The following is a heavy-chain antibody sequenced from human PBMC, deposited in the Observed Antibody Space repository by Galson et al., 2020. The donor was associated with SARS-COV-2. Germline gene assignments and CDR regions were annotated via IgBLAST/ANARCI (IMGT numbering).Heavy chain of an antibody. J-gene: IGHJ6*02. CDR1: GFTFSSYA. CDR3: AKGLLEVRAFYAMDV. Sequence: PGGSLRLSCAASGFTFSSYAMNWLRQAPGKALEWVSTLSRSGFSPYYADSAKGRFTISRDNSKNTAYLQMNSLGAEDTAVYYRAKGLLEVRAFYAMDVWGQGTTVAVSS. V-gene: IGHV3-23*01. CDR2: LSRSGFSP.